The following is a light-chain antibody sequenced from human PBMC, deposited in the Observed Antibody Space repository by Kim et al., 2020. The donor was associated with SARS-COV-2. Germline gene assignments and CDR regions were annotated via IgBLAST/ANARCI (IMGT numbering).Light chain of an antibody. CDR2: GRN. CDR1: ILRSYY. CDR3: QSRDSGGNVV. J-gene: IGLJ2*01. Sequence: SSELTQDPAVSVALGQTVRITCQGDILRSYYATWYQQKPRQAPLLVIFGRNNRPSGIPDRFSGSTSGNTASLTISGAQAEDEADFYCQSRDSGGNVVFGGGTQLTVL. V-gene: IGLV3-19*01.